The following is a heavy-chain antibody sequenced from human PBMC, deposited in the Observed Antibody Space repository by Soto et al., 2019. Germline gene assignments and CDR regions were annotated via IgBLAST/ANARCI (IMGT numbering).Heavy chain of an antibody. CDR3: ARGLSVVVPAAISN. CDR1: GFTFSGYS. CDR2: ISSSRSYI. V-gene: IGHV3-21*01. Sequence: GGSLRLSCAASGFTFSGYSMNWVRQAPGKGLEWVSSISSSRSYIYYADSAKGRFTISRDNAKNSLYLQMNRLRAEDTAVYYCARGLSVVVPAAISNWGQGTLVTVSS. J-gene: IGHJ4*02. D-gene: IGHD2-2*01.